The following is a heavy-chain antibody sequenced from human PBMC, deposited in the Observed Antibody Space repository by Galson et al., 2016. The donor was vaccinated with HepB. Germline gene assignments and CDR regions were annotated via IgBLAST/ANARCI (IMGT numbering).Heavy chain of an antibody. CDR1: GFSFSNYG. J-gene: IGHJ6*02. Sequence: SLRLSCAASGFSFSNYGMHWVRQASGKGLEWVAVIWHDGSSKYYTDSVQGRFSVSRDNSRNTLFLQMNNLRGEDTAVYYCAREQALVRGIVSGKYFYYYGLDVWGQGTAVTVSS. D-gene: IGHD3-10*01. CDR3: AREQALVRGIVSGKYFYYYGLDV. V-gene: IGHV3-33*01. CDR2: IWHDGSSK.